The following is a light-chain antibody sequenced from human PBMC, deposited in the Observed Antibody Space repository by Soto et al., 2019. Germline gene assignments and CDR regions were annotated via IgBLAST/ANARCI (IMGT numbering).Light chain of an antibody. CDR3: QSYDSSLSVLYV. J-gene: IGLJ1*01. CDR1: SSNIGAGYE. V-gene: IGLV1-40*01. CDR2: GNT. Sequence: QSVLTQPPSVSGAPGQRGTISCTRSSSNIGAGYEVHWFQQLPGTAPKLLIYGNTNRPSGVPDRFSGSKSDTSASLAITGLQPEDEADYYCQSYDSSLSVLYVFGTGTKVTVL.